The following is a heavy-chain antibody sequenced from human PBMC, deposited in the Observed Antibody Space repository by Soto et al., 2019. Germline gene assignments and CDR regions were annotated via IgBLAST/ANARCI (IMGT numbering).Heavy chain of an antibody. Sequence: GGSLRLSCAASGFTFSNYALSWVRQAPGKGLEWVSGISGSGGNTYYADSVKGRFTISRDNSKNTLYLQMNSLRAEDTAVYYCAKRNYYDSRGYFYPYYFDYWGQGTLVTVSS. D-gene: IGHD3-22*01. CDR1: GFTFSNYA. V-gene: IGHV3-23*01. CDR2: ISGSGGNT. CDR3: AKRNYYDSRGYFYPYYFDY. J-gene: IGHJ4*02.